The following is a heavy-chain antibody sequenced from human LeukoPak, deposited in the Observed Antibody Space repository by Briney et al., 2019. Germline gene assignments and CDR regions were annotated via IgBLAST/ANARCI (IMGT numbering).Heavy chain of an antibody. CDR1: GFTFSSYG. D-gene: IGHD2-15*01. CDR2: IWYDGSNK. CDR3: ASQLYCSGGSCQT. Sequence: GRSLRLSCAASGFTFSSYGMHWVRQAPGKGLEWVAVIWYDGSNKYYADSVKGRFTISRDNSKNTLYLQMNSLRAEDTAVYYCASQLYCSGGSCQTWGQGTLVTVSS. V-gene: IGHV3-33*08. J-gene: IGHJ5*02.